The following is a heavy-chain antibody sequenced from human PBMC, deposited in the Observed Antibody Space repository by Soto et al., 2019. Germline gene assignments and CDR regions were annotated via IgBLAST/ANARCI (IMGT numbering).Heavy chain of an antibody. CDR2: IYYSGNT. D-gene: IGHD3-3*01. J-gene: IGHJ5*02. CDR1: GGSISSSSYY. Sequence: NPXETLSLTCTVAGGSISSSSYYWGWIRQPPGKGLEWIGSIYYSGNTYYNPSLRSRVTMSRDTSKNQFSLKLRSVTAADTALYYCARHSRISISGVVIVDWFDPWGQGTLVTVSS. CDR3: ARHSRISISGVVIVDWFDP. V-gene: IGHV4-39*01.